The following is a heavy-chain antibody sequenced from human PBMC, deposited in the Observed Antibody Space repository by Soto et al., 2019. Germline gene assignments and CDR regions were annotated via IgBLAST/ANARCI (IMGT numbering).Heavy chain of an antibody. D-gene: IGHD3-9*01. Sequence: EVQLLESGGGLVQPGGSLRLSCAASGFTFSSYAMSWVRQAPGKGLEWVSAISGSGGSTYYADSVKGRFTISRDNSNNTRYLQMISLRAEDTSVYYCAKALRYYDILTGYYSRIFDYWGQGTLVTVSS. CDR1: GFTFSSYA. CDR3: AKALRYYDILTGYYSRIFDY. CDR2: ISGSGGST. V-gene: IGHV3-23*01. J-gene: IGHJ4*02.